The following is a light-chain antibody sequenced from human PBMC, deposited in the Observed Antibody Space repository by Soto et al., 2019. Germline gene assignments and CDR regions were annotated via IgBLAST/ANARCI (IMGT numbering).Light chain of an antibody. J-gene: IGKJ5*01. Sequence: EIVITQSAASLSVSLGERATLSCRASEGIRTNLAWYQQKPGQAPRLLIYGASTRASGVPATFSGSGSGTEFTLTISSLQSEDFAVYYCQQYNDWPPAITFGQGTRLEIK. CDR2: GAS. V-gene: IGKV3-15*01. CDR1: EGIRTN. CDR3: QQYNDWPPAIT.